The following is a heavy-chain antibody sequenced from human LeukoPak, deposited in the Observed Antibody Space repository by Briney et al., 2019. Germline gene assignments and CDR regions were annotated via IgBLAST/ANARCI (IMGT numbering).Heavy chain of an antibody. D-gene: IGHD1-26*01. CDR1: GGTFSSYA. CDR3: ARPLDSGSYMAGFDP. J-gene: IGHJ5*02. V-gene: IGHV1-69*13. CDR2: IIPIFGTA. Sequence: SVKVSCKASGGTFSSYAISWVRQAPGQGLEWMGGIIPIFGTANYAQKFQGRVTITAAESTSTAYMELSSLRSEDTAVYYCARPLDSGSYMAGFDPWGQGTLVTVSS.